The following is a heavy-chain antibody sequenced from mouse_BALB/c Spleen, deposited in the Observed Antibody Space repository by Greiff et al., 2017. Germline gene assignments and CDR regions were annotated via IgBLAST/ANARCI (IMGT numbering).Heavy chain of an antibody. V-gene: IGHV5-17*02. D-gene: IGHD3-3*01. J-gene: IGHJ3*01. CDR3: ARSRDGFAY. Sequence: EVHLVESGGGLVQPGGSRKLSCAASGFTFSSFGMHWVRQAPEKGLEWVAYISSGSSTIYYADTVKGRFTISRDNPKNTLFLQRTSLRSEDTAMYYCARSRDGFAYWGQGTLVTVSA. CDR1: GFTFSSFG. CDR2: ISSGSSTI.